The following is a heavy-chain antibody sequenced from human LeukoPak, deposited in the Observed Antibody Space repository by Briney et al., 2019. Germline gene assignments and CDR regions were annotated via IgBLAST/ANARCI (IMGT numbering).Heavy chain of an antibody. CDR1: GFTFSSYG. J-gene: IGHJ4*02. Sequence: PGGSLRLSCAASGFTFSSYGMHWVRQAPGKGLVWVTFILYDGSHEYYADSVKGRFTSSRDNSKNTLYLQMNSLRPEDTAVYYCAKGGEGGSHRYFGYWGQGTLVTVSS. CDR3: AKGGEGGSHRYFGY. D-gene: IGHD3-9*01. V-gene: IGHV3-30*02. CDR2: ILYDGSHE.